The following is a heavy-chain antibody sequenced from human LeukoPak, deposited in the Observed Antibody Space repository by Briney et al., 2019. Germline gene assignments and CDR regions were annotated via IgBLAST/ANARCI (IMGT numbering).Heavy chain of an antibody. J-gene: IGHJ5*02. CDR3: ARLSRPWGVFDP. V-gene: IGHV1-18*01. CDR1: GYTFTSYG. CDR2: ISAYNGNT. D-gene: IGHD2/OR15-2a*01. Sequence: ASVKVSCKASGYTFTSYGISWVRQAPGQGLEWMGWISAYNGNTNYAQKLQGRATMTTDTSTSTAYMELRSLRSDDTAVYYCARLSRPWGVFDPWGQGTLVTVSS.